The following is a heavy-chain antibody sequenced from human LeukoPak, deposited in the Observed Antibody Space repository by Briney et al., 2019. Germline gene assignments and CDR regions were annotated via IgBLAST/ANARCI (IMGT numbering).Heavy chain of an antibody. D-gene: IGHD3-16*01. CDR1: GFTVSSIY. CDR3: ARCTFYYYMDV. Sequence: GGSLRLSCAASGFTVSSIYMSWVRQAPGKGPDRVSVIYSDGTTYYADSVKGRFTISRDNSKNTLYLQMNNLRAEDTAVYYCARCTFYYYMDVWGKGTTVTVSS. V-gene: IGHV3-53*01. CDR2: IYSDGTT. J-gene: IGHJ6*03.